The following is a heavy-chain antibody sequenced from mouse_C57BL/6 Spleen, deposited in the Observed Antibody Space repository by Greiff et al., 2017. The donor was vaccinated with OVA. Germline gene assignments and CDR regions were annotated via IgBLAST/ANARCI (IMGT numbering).Heavy chain of an antibody. D-gene: IGHD4-1*01. J-gene: IGHJ2*01. CDR3: ARRLGRSFDY. Sequence: VQRVESGPELVKPGASVKISCKASGYAFSSSWMNWVKQRPGKGLEWIGRIYPGDGDTNYNGKFKGKATLTADKSSSTAYMQLSSLTSEDSAVYFCARRLGRSFDYWGQGTTLTVSS. CDR2: IYPGDGDT. V-gene: IGHV1-82*01. CDR1: GYAFSSSW.